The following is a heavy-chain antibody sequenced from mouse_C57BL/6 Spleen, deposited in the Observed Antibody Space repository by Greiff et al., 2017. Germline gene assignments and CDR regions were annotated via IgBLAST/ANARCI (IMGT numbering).Heavy chain of an antibody. D-gene: IGHD1-1*01. CDR2: IGPGSGST. CDR1: GYTFTDYY. J-gene: IGHJ4*01. V-gene: IGHV1-77*01. Sequence: QVQLQQSGAELVKPGASVKISCKASGYTFTDYYINWVKQRPGQGLEWIGKIGPGSGSTYYNEKFKGKATLTADKSSSTAYMQLSSLTSEDSAVYFCASSITTVVEYYYAMDYWGQGTSVTVSS. CDR3: ASSITTVVEYYYAMDY.